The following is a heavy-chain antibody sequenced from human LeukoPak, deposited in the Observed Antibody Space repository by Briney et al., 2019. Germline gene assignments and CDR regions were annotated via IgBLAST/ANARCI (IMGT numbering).Heavy chain of an antibody. CDR3: TTSWDY. Sequence: PGGSLRLSCAASGFTFSSYAMHWVRQALGKGLEWVAVISYDGSNKYYADSVKGRFTISRDNSKNTLYLQMNSLRAEDTAMYYCTTSWDYWGQGTLVTVSS. V-gene: IGHV3-30-3*01. CDR1: GFTFSSYA. CDR2: ISYDGSNK. J-gene: IGHJ4*02.